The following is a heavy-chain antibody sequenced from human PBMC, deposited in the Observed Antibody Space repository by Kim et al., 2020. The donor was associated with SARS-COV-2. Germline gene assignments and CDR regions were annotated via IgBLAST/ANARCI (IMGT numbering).Heavy chain of an antibody. V-gene: IGHV3-48*03. D-gene: IGHD5-12*01. CDR1: GFTFSSYE. J-gene: IGHJ4*02. Sequence: GGSLRLSCAASGFTFSSYEMNWVRQAPGKGLEWVSYISSSGSTIYYADSVKGRFTISRDNAKNSLYLQMNSLRAEDTAVYYCARVFVGYSGYDPGGLLYDWGQGTLVTVSS. CDR3: ARVFVGYSGYDPGGLLYD. CDR2: ISSSGSTI.